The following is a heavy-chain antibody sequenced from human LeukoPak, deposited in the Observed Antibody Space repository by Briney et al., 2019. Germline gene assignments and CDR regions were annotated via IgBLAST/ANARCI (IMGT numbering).Heavy chain of an antibody. J-gene: IGHJ3*02. V-gene: IGHV3-30*18. D-gene: IGHD1-1*01. Sequence: GGSLRLSCAASGFDFSTYAINWVRQAPGKGLEWVAVISSDGSRKHYGDSVKGRFTISRDNSESTLFLQMNSLRTDDTSVYFCAKYAYNWNAPDGFDMWGQGTMVIVSS. CDR3: AKYAYNWNAPDGFDM. CDR1: GFDFSTYA. CDR2: ISSDGSRK.